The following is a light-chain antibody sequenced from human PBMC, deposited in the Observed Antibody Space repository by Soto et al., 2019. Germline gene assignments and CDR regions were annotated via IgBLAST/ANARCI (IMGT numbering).Light chain of an antibody. CDR3: SSYTSSSTWL. Sequence: QSALTQPASVSGSPGQSITISCTGTSSDVGAYNYVSWYQQHPGKAPKLMIYEVSNRPSRVSNRFSGSKSANTASLTISGLQAGDEADYYCSSYTSSSTWLFGGGTKVTVL. CDR2: EVS. J-gene: IGLJ3*02. CDR1: SSDVGAYNY. V-gene: IGLV2-14*03.